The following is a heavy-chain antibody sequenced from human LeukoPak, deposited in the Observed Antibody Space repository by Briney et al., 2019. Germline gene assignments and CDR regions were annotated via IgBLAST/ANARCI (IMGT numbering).Heavy chain of an antibody. V-gene: IGHV3-23*01. CDR3: AKSGLNRFDY. J-gene: IGHJ4*02. CDR2: ISGSGGRT. D-gene: IGHD2-15*01. Sequence: GGSLRLSCAASGFTFSTYAVSWVRQAPGKGLEWVSNISGSGGRTYYADSVKGRFTISRDDSKNTLYLQMNSLRAEDTAVYCCAKSGLNRFDYWGQGTLVTVSS. CDR1: GFTFSTYA.